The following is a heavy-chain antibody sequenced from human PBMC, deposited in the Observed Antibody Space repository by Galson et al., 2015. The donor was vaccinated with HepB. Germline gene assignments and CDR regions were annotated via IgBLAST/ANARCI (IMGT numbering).Heavy chain of an antibody. D-gene: IGHD3-10*01. CDR3: GRDGLLWFRELLNY. CDR1: GFTFSTYW. V-gene: IGHV3-7*01. CDR2: IKHDGSEK. J-gene: IGHJ4*02. Sequence: SLRLSCAASGFTFSTYWMSWVRQAPGKGLEWVASIKHDGSEKFYVDSVKARFTISRDNAKNSLSLRMNSLRAEDTAVYYCGRDGLLWFRELLNYWGQGTLVTVSS.